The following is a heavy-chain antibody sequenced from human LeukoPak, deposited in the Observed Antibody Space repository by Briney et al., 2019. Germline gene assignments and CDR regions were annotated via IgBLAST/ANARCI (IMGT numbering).Heavy chain of an antibody. CDR1: GFMFSSYG. CDR3: AKPDRHYGGNSPSSFDY. V-gene: IGHV3-30*18. Sequence: PGGSLRLSCAASGFMFSSYGMHWVRQAPGKGLEWVAVISYDGSNQYYADSVKGRFTISRDNSKNTLYLQMNSLRAEDTAVYYCAKPDRHYGGNSPSSFDYWGQGTLVTVS. D-gene: IGHD4-23*01. CDR2: ISYDGSNQ. J-gene: IGHJ4*02.